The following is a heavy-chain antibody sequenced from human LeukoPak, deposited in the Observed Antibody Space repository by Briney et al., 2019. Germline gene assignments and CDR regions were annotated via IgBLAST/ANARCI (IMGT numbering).Heavy chain of an antibody. V-gene: IGHV4-61*02. J-gene: IGHJ6*03. Sequence: PSQTLSLTCTVSGGSISSGSYYWSWIRQPAGKGLEWIGRIYTSGSTNYNPSLKSRVTISVDTSKNQFSLKLSSVTAADTAVYYCAREETRTYYDFWSGYKAHYYYYMDVWGKGTTVTVSS. CDR1: GGSISSGSYY. D-gene: IGHD3-3*01. CDR3: AREETRTYYDFWSGYKAHYYYYMDV. CDR2: IYTSGST.